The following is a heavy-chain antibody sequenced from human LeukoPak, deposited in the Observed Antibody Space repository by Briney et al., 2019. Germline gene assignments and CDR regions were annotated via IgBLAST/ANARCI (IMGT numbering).Heavy chain of an antibody. Sequence: PSETLSLTCTVSGGSISSGRYYWNWIRQHPGKGLEWIGYIHYTGATYYNPSLMGRVTISLDTSKNQFSLKLTSVTAADTAVYYCARERDGSGSYFPFDPWGQGTLVTVSS. CDR1: GGSISSGRYY. CDR2: IHYTGAT. D-gene: IGHD3-10*01. V-gene: IGHV4-31*03. J-gene: IGHJ5*02. CDR3: ARERDGSGSYFPFDP.